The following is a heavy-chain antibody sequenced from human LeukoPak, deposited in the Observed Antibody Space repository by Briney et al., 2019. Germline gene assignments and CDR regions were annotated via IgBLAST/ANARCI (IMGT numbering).Heavy chain of an antibody. CDR2: ISPSGGST. V-gene: IGHV1-46*01. CDR3: ARDRSFLGTYDRDFDY. CDR1: GYTFTSNY. D-gene: IGHD1-26*01. J-gene: IGHJ4*02. Sequence: ASVKVSCKAFGYTFTSNYMHWVRQAPGQGPEWMGVISPSGGSTTYAQKFQGRVTMTRDMSTSTVYMELSSLRSEDTAVYYCARDRSFLGTYDRDFDYWGQGTLVTASS.